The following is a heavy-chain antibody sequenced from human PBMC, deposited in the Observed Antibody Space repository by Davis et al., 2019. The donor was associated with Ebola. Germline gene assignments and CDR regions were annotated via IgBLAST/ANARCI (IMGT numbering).Heavy chain of an antibody. J-gene: IGHJ6*02. CDR1: GFTFSSYT. Sequence: GESLKISCAASGFTFSSYTMTWVRQAPGKGLEWVSSISSSTSYIYYADSVKGRFTISRDNAKNSLYLQMNSLRAEDTAVYYCARDPTIVVVPAAIKLGYYYYGMDVWGQGTTVTVSS. V-gene: IGHV3-21*01. CDR3: ARDPTIVVVPAAIKLGYYYYGMDV. D-gene: IGHD2-2*02. CDR2: ISSSTSYI.